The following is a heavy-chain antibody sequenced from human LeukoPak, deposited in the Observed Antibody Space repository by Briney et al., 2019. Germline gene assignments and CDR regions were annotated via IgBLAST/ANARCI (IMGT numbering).Heavy chain of an antibody. V-gene: IGHV3-30*01. CDR2: ISYDGSNK. Sequence: PGGSLRLSCAASGFTFSSYAMHWVRQAPGKGLEWVAVISYDGSNKYYADSVKGRFTISRDNSKNTLYLQMNSLRAEDTAVYYCASSRAHRDYFDYWGQETLVTVSS. CDR1: GFTFSSYA. CDR3: ASSRAHRDYFDY. J-gene: IGHJ4*02. D-gene: IGHD3-10*01.